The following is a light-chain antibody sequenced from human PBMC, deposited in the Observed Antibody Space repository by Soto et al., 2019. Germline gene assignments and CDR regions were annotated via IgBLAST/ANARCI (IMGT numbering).Light chain of an antibody. V-gene: IGKV1-39*01. CDR1: QSISDY. Sequence: DIQMTQSPSSLSASLGDRVAITCRSSQSISDYLNWYQQKPGKALKLVIYGASNLQSGVPPRFSGSGSGSEFTLTISGLQPDDFAIYFCQQRYSLPLTFGPGTKVDV. CDR2: GAS. J-gene: IGKJ3*01. CDR3: QQRYSLPLT.